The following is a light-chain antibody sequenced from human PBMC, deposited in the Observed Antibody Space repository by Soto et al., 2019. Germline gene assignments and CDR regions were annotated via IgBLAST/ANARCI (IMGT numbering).Light chain of an antibody. CDR2: GAS. V-gene: IGKV3-15*01. CDR3: QQYNNWPIT. J-gene: IGKJ5*01. CDR1: QSVSSN. Sequence: EIVMTQSPATLSVSPGERATLSCRASQSVSSNLAWYQQKPGQAPRLLIYGASTRATGIPARFSGSRSGTEFTLTIRRMQTKAFAVYYCQQYNNWPITFVQGTRLEMK.